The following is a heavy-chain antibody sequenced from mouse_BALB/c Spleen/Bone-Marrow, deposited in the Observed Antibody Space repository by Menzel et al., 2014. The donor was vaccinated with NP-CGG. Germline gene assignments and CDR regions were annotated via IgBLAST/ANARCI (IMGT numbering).Heavy chain of an antibody. CDR1: GFTFSDYY. Sequence: EAQLVESGGGLVQPGGSLKLSCATSGFTFSDYYMYWVRQTPEKRLEWVAYISNGGGSTYYPDTVKGRFTISRDNAKNTLYRQMSRLKSEDTAMYYCARHNYDETWFAYWGQGTLVTVSA. V-gene: IGHV5-12*02. CDR2: ISNGGGST. J-gene: IGHJ3*01. D-gene: IGHD2-4*01. CDR3: ARHNYDETWFAY.